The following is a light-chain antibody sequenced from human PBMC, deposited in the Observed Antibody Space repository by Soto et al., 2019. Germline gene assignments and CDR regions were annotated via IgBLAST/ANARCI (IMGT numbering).Light chain of an antibody. CDR3: QQYGSSGT. J-gene: IGKJ1*01. Sequence: EYVLTQSPGTLSLSQGERATLSCRASQTVRNNYLAWYQQKPGQAPRLLIYDASSRATGIPDRFSGGGSGTDFTLTISRLEPEDFAVYYCQQYGSSGTFGQGTKVDIK. V-gene: IGKV3-20*01. CDR1: QTVRNNY. CDR2: DAS.